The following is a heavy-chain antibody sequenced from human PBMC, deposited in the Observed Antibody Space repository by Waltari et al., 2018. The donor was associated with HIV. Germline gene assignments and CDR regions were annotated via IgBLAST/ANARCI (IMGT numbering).Heavy chain of an antibody. CDR2: ISGSGFYI. Sequence: EVQLVESGGGLVKPGGALRGSCAASGFTFLNNGIKYVPQTPGTGLYSFSSISGSGFYIFYADSLEVRFTISRDHAKNSFHLQMNSLRFEDTAVYYCARAWGSTSRNYYFDYWGQGPLVTVSS. J-gene: IGHJ4*02. D-gene: IGHD2-2*01. CDR3: ARAWGSTSRNYYFDY. V-gene: IGHV3-21*01. CDR1: GFTFLNNG.